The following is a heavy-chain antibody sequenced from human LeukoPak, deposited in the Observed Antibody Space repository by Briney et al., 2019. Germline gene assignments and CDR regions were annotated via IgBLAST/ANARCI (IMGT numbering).Heavy chain of an antibody. J-gene: IGHJ4*02. V-gene: IGHV5-51*01. Sequence: GESLKVSCKGSGYSFTIYWIAWVRQMPGKGLEWMGIIYPRDSDTRYSPSFQGQVTISADKSISTAYLQWTSLKASDTAMYYCARQDGDGLYFFDYWGQGSLVTASS. CDR2: IYPRDSDT. CDR3: ARQDGDGLYFFDY. D-gene: IGHD5-24*01. CDR1: GYSFTIYW.